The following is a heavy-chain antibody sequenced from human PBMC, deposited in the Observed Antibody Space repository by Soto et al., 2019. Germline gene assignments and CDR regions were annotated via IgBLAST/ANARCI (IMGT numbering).Heavy chain of an antibody. CDR1: GFTFSSYW. CDR3: ARVLLPDLYYYYYMDV. CDR2: IKQDGSEK. D-gene: IGHD2-21*02. V-gene: IGHV3-7*01. J-gene: IGHJ6*03. Sequence: GGSLRLSCAASGFTFSSYWMSWVRQAPGKGLEWVANIKQDGSEKYYVDSVKGRFTISRDNANNSLYLQMNSLRAEDTAVYYCARVLLPDLYYYYYMDVWGKGTTVTVSS.